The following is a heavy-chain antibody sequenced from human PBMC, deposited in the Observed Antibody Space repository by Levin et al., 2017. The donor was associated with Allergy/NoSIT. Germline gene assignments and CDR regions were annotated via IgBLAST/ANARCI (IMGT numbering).Heavy chain of an antibody. CDR3: ARDAPDIVATHDY. J-gene: IGHJ4*02. CDR1: GFPFSTYR. Sequence: PGGSLRLSCAASGFPFSTYRMTWVRQAPGKGLEWVSSITSSSSYIYYADSMKGRFTISRDNAKNSLFLHMNSLRAEDTAVYYCARDAPDIVATHDYWGQGTLVAVSS. CDR2: ITSSSSYI. D-gene: IGHD5-12*01. V-gene: IGHV3-21*01.